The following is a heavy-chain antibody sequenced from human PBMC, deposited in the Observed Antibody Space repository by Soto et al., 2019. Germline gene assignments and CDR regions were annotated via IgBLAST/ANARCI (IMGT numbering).Heavy chain of an antibody. D-gene: IGHD3-10*01. V-gene: IGHV3-53*04. Sequence: EVQLVESGGGLVQPGGSLRLSFAASGIPVSSNYMTWVRQAPGKGLEWVSVLHSGGDTYYANSVKGRFTISRHDSTNTLFLQMNSLTAEDTAVYYCARDGPYYYASRMDVWGQGTTVTVSS. CDR1: GIPVSSNY. J-gene: IGHJ6*02. CDR2: LHSGGDT. CDR3: ARDGPYYYASRMDV.